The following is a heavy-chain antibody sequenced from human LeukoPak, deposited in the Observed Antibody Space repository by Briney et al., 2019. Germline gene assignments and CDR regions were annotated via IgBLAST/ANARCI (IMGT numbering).Heavy chain of an antibody. CDR2: MYLSGTT. CDR1: TYSISSGYS. CDR3: AKTDYGHYSGFEV. Sequence: SETPSLTCVVSTYSISSGYSWGWIRQPPGKGLEWIGSMYLSGTTYYNPSLKSRVTISVDKSKNQFSLKVRFVTAADTAVYFCAKTDYGHYSGFEVWGQGIMVTVSS. V-gene: IGHV4-38-2*01. D-gene: IGHD4-17*01. J-gene: IGHJ3*01.